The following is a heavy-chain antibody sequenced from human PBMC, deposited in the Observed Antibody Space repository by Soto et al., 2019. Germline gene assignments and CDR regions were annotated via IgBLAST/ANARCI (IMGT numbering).Heavy chain of an antibody. CDR2: IKSKTDGGTT. CDR1: GFTFSNAW. D-gene: IGHD2-2*01. CDR3: TTDFGIVVVPAAPKVIAAAGGAFDS. V-gene: IGHV3-15*01. J-gene: IGHJ3*02. Sequence: PGGSLRLSCAASGFTFSNAWMSWVRQAPGKGLEWVGRIKSKTDGGTTDYAAPVEGRFTISRDDSKNTLYLQMNSLKTEDTAVYYCTTDFGIVVVPAAPKVIAAAGGAFDSWGQGTMVTVSS.